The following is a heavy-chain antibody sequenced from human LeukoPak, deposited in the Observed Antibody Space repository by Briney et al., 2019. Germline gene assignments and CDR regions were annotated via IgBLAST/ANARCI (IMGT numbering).Heavy chain of an antibody. CDR2: VSSLSNTI. Sequence: PGGSLRLSCAASRFTFTDYSMNWVRQAPGKGLEWVSFVSSLSNTIYYADSVKGRFTISRDNAKNSLFLQMNSLRDEDTAVYYCARGGYGANDDAFDIWGQGTMVTVSS. D-gene: IGHD4-23*01. V-gene: IGHV3-48*02. J-gene: IGHJ3*02. CDR3: ARGGYGANDDAFDI. CDR1: RFTFTDYS.